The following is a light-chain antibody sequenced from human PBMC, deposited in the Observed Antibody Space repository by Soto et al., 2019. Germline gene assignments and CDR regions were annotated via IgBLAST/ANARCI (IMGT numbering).Light chain of an antibody. J-gene: IGKJ2*01. CDR3: QQYGSSPPYT. V-gene: IGKV3-20*01. CDR2: GSS. Sequence: EVVLTQSPGTLSLSPGERATLSCRASQSVSNNYLAWYQQKPGQAPRLLIFGSSDRATGIPDRFSGSGSGTDFTLNISRLEPEDFAVYYCQQYGSSPPYTFGQVTKLEIK. CDR1: QSVSNNY.